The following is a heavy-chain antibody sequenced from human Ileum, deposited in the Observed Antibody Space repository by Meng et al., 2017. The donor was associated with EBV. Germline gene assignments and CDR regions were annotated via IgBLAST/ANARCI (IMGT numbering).Heavy chain of an antibody. V-gene: IGHV3-33*01. J-gene: IGHJ4*02. CDR3: ACDAEGELGDYFDY. CDR2: IWYDGSNK. D-gene: IGHD1-26*01. Sequence: WIRQSPGKGLEWVAVIWYDGSNKYYEDSVKGRFTISRDNSNNILYLQMNSLRVEDTAVYYCACDAEGELGDYFDYWGQGTLVTVSS.